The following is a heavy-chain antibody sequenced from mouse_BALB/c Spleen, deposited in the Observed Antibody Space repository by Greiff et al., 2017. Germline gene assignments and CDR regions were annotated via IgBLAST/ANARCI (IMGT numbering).Heavy chain of an antibody. CDR3: ARLYYGSTYAMDY. CDR1: GFSLTSYG. D-gene: IGHD1-1*01. J-gene: IGHJ4*01. Sequence: VKLVESGPGLVAPSQSLSITCTVSGFSLTSYGVHWVRQPPGKGLEWLGVIWAGGSTNYNSALMSRLSISKDNSKSQVFLKMNSLQTDDTAMYYCARLYYGSTYAMDYWGQGTSVTVSS. V-gene: IGHV2-9*02. CDR2: IWAGGST.